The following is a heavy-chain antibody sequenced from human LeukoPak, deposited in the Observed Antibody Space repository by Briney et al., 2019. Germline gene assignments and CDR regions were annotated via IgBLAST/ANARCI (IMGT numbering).Heavy chain of an antibody. V-gene: IGHV2-5*01. CDR3: AHSNSLYFWSGYSYYFDY. CDR2: IYWNDDK. Sequence: SGPTLVNPTQTLTLTCTFSGFSLSTSGVGVGWIRQPPGKALEWLALIYWNDDKRYSPSLKSRLTITKDTSKNQVVLTMTNMDPVDTATYYCAHSNSLYFWSGYSYYFDYWGQGTLVTVSS. D-gene: IGHD3-3*01. CDR1: GFSLSTSGVG. J-gene: IGHJ4*02.